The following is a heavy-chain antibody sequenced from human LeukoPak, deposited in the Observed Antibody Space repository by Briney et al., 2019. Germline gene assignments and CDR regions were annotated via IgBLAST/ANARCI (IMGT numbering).Heavy chain of an antibody. V-gene: IGHV4-34*01. CDR1: GGSFSGYY. Sequence: SETLSLTCAVYGGSFSGYYWSWIRQPPGKGLDWIGESNHIGSTNYTPSLKSRVTISVDTSKNQFSLKLSSVTAADTAVYYCARERRPRYSSGWYFGYWGQGTLVTVSS. J-gene: IGHJ4*02. D-gene: IGHD6-19*01. CDR2: SNHIGST. CDR3: ARERRPRYSSGWYFGY.